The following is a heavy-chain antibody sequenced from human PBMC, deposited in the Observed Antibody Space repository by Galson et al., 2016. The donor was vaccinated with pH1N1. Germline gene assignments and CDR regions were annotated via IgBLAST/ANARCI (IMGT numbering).Heavy chain of an antibody. CDR3: ARGDYGDYVGEFDY. CDR2: IWYDGSNK. V-gene: IGHV3-33*01. D-gene: IGHD4-17*01. Sequence: SLRLSCAASGFAFSNSGMHWVRQAPGKGLEWVALIWYDGSNKYYADSVKGRVTISRDHSKNTLYLQMNSLRAEDTAVYYCARGDYGDYVGEFDYWGQGTLVTVPS. CDR1: GFAFSNSG. J-gene: IGHJ4*02.